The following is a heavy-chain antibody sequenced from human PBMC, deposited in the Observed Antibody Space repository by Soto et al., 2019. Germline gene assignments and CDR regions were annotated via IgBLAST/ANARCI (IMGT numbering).Heavy chain of an antibody. CDR2: IYYSGST. CDR3: AIDRLDYGSGSNDPFDL. Sequence: QVQLQESGPGLVKPSQTLSLTCTVSGGSISSGGYYWRWIRQHPGKGLEWIGYIYYSGSTYYNPSLKSRVTISVDTSKNQFSLKLSSVTAADTAVYYCAIDRLDYGSGSNDPFDLWGRGTLVTVSS. D-gene: IGHD3-10*01. J-gene: IGHJ2*01. CDR1: GGSISSGGYY. V-gene: IGHV4-31*03.